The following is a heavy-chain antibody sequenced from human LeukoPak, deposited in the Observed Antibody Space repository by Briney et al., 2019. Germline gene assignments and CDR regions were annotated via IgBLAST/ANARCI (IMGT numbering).Heavy chain of an antibody. CDR1: GYTFTGYY. D-gene: IGHD6-13*01. V-gene: IGHV1-2*02. CDR2: INPNSGGT. Sequence: ASVKVSCKASGYTFTGYYMHWVRQAPGQGLEWMGWINPNSGGTNYAQKFQGRVTMTRDTSINTAYMELNKLRAEDTAVYYCARGSSSWYYFDYWGQGTLVTVSS. CDR3: ARGSSSWYYFDY. J-gene: IGHJ4*02.